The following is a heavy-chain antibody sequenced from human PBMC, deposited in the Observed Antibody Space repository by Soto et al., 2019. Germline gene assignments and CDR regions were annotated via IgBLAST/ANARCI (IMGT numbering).Heavy chain of an antibody. CDR1: GFSFSSYA. J-gene: IGHJ3*02. V-gene: IGHV3-23*01. D-gene: IGHD6-13*01. Sequence: GGSLRLSCAASGFSFSSYAMSWVRQAPGKGLEWVSAISGSGGSTYYADSVKGRFTISRDNSKNTLYLQMNSLRAEDTAVYYCAKALRSGYSSDAFDIWGQGTMVTVSS. CDR2: ISGSGGST. CDR3: AKALRSGYSSDAFDI.